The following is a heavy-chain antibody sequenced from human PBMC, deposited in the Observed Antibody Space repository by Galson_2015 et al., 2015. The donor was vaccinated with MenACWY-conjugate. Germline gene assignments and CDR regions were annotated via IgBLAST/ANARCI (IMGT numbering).Heavy chain of an antibody. D-gene: IGHD6-13*01. CDR2: IRHDGNAK. J-gene: IGHJ4*02. CDR1: GFTFSGFW. V-gene: IGHV3-30*02. Sequence: SLRLSCAAYGFTFSGFWMGWVRQSPGKGLEWVAYIRHDGNAKYYADSVKGRFTISRDNSKSTLYLQMNSLRAEDTAVYYCAKEKTAYTSRGVDYWGQGTLVTVSS. CDR3: AKEKTAYTSRGVDY.